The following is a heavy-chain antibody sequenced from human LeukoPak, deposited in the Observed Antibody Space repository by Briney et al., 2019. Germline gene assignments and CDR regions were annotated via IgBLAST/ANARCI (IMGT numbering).Heavy chain of an antibody. CDR3: AREGKLMGYSGGLGFIY. Sequence: PSETLSLTCTVSGGSISSGGYYWSWIRQHPGKGLEWIGYIYYSGSTYYNPSLKSRVTISVDTSTNQFSLNLTSVTAADTAVHYCAREGKLMGYSGGLGFIYWGQGTLVTVSS. D-gene: IGHD6-19*01. J-gene: IGHJ4*02. CDR2: IYYSGST. V-gene: IGHV4-31*03. CDR1: GGSISSGGYY.